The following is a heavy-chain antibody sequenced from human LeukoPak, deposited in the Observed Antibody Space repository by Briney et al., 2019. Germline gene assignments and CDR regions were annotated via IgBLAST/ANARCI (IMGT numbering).Heavy chain of an antibody. CDR1: GYTFTNYD. J-gene: IGHJ4*02. V-gene: IGHV1-8*01. D-gene: IGHD5-18*01. CDR3: ARGYTYGQLDS. Sequence: ASVKVSCKTSGYTFTNYDINWVRQAPGQGLEWMAWMNPNSGHMYFTQKFQGRLTMTRNTPMSTAYMELSSLRSDDTAVYYCARGYTYGQLDSWGQGTLVTVSS. CDR2: MNPNSGHM.